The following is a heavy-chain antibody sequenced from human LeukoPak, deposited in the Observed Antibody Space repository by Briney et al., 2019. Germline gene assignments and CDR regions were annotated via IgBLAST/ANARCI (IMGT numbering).Heavy chain of an antibody. CDR2: INHSGST. D-gene: IGHD4-23*01. V-gene: IGHV4-34*01. Sequence: GSLRLSCGASGFTFSSYWMSWVRQAPGKGLEWIGEINHSGSTNYNPSLRSRVTISVDTSKNQFSLNLRSVTAADTAVYYCARVDYGDNSKDFDYWGQGTLVTVSS. CDR1: GFTFSSYW. J-gene: IGHJ4*02. CDR3: ARVDYGDNSKDFDY.